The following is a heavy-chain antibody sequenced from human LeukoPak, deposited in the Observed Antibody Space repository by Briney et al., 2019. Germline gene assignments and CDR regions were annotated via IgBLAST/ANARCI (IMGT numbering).Heavy chain of an antibody. J-gene: IGHJ4*02. D-gene: IGHD6-19*01. V-gene: IGHV1-8*02. CDR1: GYTFTSYD. CDR2: MNPNSGNT. CDR3: ARNHSPSPIIAVAGTEDY. Sequence: ASVNVSCKASGYTFTSYDINWVRQATGQGLEWMGWMNPNSGNTGYAQKFQGRVTMTRDTSTSTVYMELSSLRSEDTAVYYCARNHSPSPIIAVAGTEDYWGQGTLVTVSS.